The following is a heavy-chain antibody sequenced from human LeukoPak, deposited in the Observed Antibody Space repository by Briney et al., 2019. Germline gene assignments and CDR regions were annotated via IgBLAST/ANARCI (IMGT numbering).Heavy chain of an antibody. CDR1: GGSISSYY. CDR3: ARVGVSSSWGGDWFDP. CDR2: IYYSGST. D-gene: IGHD6-13*01. J-gene: IGHJ5*02. Sequence: SETLSLTCTVSGGSISSYYWSWIRQPPGKGLEWIGYIYYSGSTNYNPSLKSRVTISVDTSKNQFSLKLSSVTAADTAVYYCARVGVSSSWGGDWFDPWGQGTLVTVSS. V-gene: IGHV4-59*08.